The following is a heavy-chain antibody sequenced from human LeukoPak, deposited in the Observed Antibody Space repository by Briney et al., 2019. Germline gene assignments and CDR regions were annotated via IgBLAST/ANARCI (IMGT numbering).Heavy chain of an antibody. D-gene: IGHD3-10*01. J-gene: IGHJ6*03. CDR1: GGSFSGYY. CDR2: MNHSGSA. Sequence: SETLSLTCAVYGGSFSGYYWTWIRQPPGKGLEWIGEMNHSGSANYNPSLKSRVTISVDTSKNQCSLRLSSVTAADTAVYYCARVAMVRGVIMPYYYYMDVWGKGTTVTISS. CDR3: ARVAMVRGVIMPYYYYMDV. V-gene: IGHV4-34*01.